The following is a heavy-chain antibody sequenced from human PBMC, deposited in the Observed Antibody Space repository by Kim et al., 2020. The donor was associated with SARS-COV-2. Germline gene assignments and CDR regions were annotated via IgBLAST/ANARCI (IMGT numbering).Heavy chain of an antibody. CDR1: GGSISSYY. CDR3: ARLVAAHYYYYGMDV. Sequence: SETLSLTCTVSGGSISSYYWSWIRQPPGKGLEWIGYIYYSGSTNYNPSLKSRVTISVDTSKNQFSLKLSSVTAADTAVYYCARLVAAHYYYYGMDVWGQGTTVTVSS. J-gene: IGHJ6*02. D-gene: IGHD6-6*01. CDR2: IYYSGST. V-gene: IGHV4-59*08.